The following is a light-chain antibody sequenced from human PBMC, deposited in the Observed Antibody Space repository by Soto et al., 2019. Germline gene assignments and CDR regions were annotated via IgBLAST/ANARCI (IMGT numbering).Light chain of an antibody. V-gene: IGKV3-20*01. Sequence: EIVLTHSPGTLSLSPGERATLSCRASQSVSSSYLAWYQQKPGQAPRLLIYGASNPATGIPDWFSGSGSGTDFTLTISRLEPEDFAVYYCQQYGSSPRVSFGGGTKVEIK. CDR3: QQYGSSPRVS. CDR1: QSVSSSY. CDR2: GAS. J-gene: IGKJ4*01.